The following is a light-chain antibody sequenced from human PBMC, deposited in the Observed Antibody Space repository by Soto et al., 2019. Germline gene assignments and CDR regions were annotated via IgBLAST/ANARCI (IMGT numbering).Light chain of an antibody. CDR1: QSVSSN. J-gene: IGKJ2*01. CDR2: GAS. Sequence: EIVMTQSPATLAVSPGERAALSCRASQSVSSNFAWYQQKPGQAPRLLIYGASSRATGTPARFSGSGSGTEFTLTISSLQSEDFAVYYRQQYNNWPYTFGLGTQVEMK. V-gene: IGKV3-15*01. CDR3: QQYNNWPYT.